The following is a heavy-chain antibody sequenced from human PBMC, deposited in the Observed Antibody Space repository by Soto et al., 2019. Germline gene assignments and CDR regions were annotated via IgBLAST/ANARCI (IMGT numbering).Heavy chain of an antibody. Sequence: SVKVSCKASGGTFSSYAISWVRQAPGEGLEWMGGMIPIFGTANYAQKFQGRVTITADESTSTAYMELSSLRSEDTAVYYCARAREGYSTLHYYYGMDVWGQGTTVTVSS. CDR1: GGTFSSYA. V-gene: IGHV1-69*13. D-gene: IGHD6-13*01. CDR2: MIPIFGTA. CDR3: ARAREGYSTLHYYYGMDV. J-gene: IGHJ6*02.